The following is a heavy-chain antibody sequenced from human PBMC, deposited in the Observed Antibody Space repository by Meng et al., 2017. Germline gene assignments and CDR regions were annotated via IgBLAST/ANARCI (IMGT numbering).Heavy chain of an antibody. CDR1: GYTFTSYG. Sequence: QGQLVQAGAEVKKPGASVKVSCKASGYTFTSYGISWVRQAPGQGLEWMGWISAYNGNTNYAQKLQGRVTMTTDTSTSTAYMELRSLRSDDTAVYYCARSHFGGMGNWYFDLWGRGTLVTVSS. V-gene: IGHV1-18*01. J-gene: IGHJ2*01. CDR3: ARSHFGGMGNWYFDL. CDR2: ISAYNGNT. D-gene: IGHD3-16*01.